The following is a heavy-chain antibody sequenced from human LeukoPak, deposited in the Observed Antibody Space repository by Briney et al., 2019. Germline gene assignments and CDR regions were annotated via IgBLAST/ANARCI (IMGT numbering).Heavy chain of an antibody. CDR2: IYHSGST. J-gene: IGHJ4*02. CDR3: ARVAIAARPGWFDY. D-gene: IGHD6-6*01. Sequence: SETLSLTCTVSGGSISSGGYYWSWIRQPPGKGLEWIGYIYHSGSTYYNPSLKSRVTISVDRSKNQFSLKLSSVTAADTAVYYCARVAIAARPGWFDYWGQGTLVTVSS. CDR1: GGSISSGGYY. V-gene: IGHV4-30-2*01.